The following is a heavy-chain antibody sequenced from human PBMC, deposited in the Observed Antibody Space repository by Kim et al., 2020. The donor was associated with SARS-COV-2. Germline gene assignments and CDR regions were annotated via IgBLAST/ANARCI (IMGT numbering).Heavy chain of an antibody. CDR1: GFTFSSYA. CDR2: ISGSGGST. Sequence: GGSLRLSCAASGFTFSSYAMSWVRQAPGKGLEWVSAISGSGGSTYYADSVKGRFTISRDNSKNTLYLQMNSLRAEDTAVYYCAKGLKRMVRGVSSWFDPWGQGTLVTVSS. CDR3: AKGLKRMVRGVSSWFDP. D-gene: IGHD3-10*01. J-gene: IGHJ5*02. V-gene: IGHV3-23*01.